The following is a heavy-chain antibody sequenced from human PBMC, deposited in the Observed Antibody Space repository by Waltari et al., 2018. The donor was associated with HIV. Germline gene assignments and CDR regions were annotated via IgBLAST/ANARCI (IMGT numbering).Heavy chain of an antibody. CDR3: ARYRAYVPILSH. CDR2: FYYSGST. J-gene: IGHJ4*02. Sequence: QMQLQQSGPGLVKPSETLSLTCTVSGGSVRSSSYYWGWIRQPPGKALEWIGTFYYSGSTYSNPSLKSRVTISVDTSKNQLSLRLTSVTAADTAIYYCARYRAYVPILSHWGQGTLVTVSS. D-gene: IGHD5-12*01. V-gene: IGHV4-39*01. CDR1: GGSVRSSSYY.